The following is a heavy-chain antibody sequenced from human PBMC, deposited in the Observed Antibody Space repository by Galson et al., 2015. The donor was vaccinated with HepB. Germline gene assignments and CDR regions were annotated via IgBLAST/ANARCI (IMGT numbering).Heavy chain of an antibody. D-gene: IGHD3-22*01. CDR1: GGTFSSYA. CDR3: ARDMYYYDSSGPIFASDYYYGMDV. CDR2: IIPIFGTA. J-gene: IGHJ6*02. V-gene: IGHV1-69*06. Sequence: SVKVSCKASGGTFSSYAISWVRQAPGQGLEWMGGIIPIFGTANYAQKFQGRVTITADNSTSTAYMELSSLRSEDTAVYYCARDMYYYDSSGPIFASDYYYGMDVWGQGTTVTVSS.